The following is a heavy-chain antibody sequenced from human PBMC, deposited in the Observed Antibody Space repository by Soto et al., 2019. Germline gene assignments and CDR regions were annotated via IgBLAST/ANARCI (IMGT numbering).Heavy chain of an antibody. CDR2: ISAYNGNT. Sequence: ASVKVSCKASGYTFTSYGISWVRQAPGQGLEWMGWISAYNGNTNYAQKLQGRVTMTTDTSTSTAYMELRSLRSDDTAVYYCARTVELVKAAKSNDAFDIWGQGTMVTVSS. CDR3: ARTVELVKAAKSNDAFDI. CDR1: GYTFTSYG. D-gene: IGHD2-15*01. J-gene: IGHJ3*02. V-gene: IGHV1-18*01.